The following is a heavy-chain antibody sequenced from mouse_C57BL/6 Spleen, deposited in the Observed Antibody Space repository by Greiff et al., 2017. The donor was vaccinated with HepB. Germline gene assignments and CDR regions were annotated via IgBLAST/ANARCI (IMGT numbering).Heavy chain of an antibody. J-gene: IGHJ4*01. Sequence: SGPELVKPGASVKIPCKASGYTFTDYNMDWVKQSHGKSLEWIGDINPNNGGTIYNQKFKGKATLTVDKSSSTAYMELRSLTSEDTAVYYCARKGYDYPYYAMDYWGQGTSVTVSS. CDR1: GYTFTDYN. D-gene: IGHD2-4*01. CDR2: INPNNGGT. CDR3: ARKGYDYPYYAMDY. V-gene: IGHV1-18*01.